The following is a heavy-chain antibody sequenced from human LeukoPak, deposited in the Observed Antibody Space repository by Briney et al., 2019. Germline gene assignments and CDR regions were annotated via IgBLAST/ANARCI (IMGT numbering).Heavy chain of an antibody. J-gene: IGHJ4*02. D-gene: IGHD2-15*01. Sequence: GASVKVSCKASGYTFTSYGINWVRQAPGQGLEWMGWVSAYGDNTNYVQKVQGRVTMTTDTSTSTAYMELRSLRSDDTAVYYCARDCIGCHGFDHWGQGTLVTVSS. V-gene: IGHV1-18*01. CDR2: VSAYGDNT. CDR3: ARDCIGCHGFDH. CDR1: GYTFTSYG.